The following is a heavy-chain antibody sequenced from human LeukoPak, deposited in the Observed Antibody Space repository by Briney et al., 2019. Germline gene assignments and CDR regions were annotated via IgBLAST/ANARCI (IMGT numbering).Heavy chain of an antibody. Sequence: ASVRVSCKASGYTFTNCYMHWVRQAPGQGLEWMGIINPANGATSYAQKFQGRVTMTRDTSTSIVYMELNSLRSEDTAVYYCARDWGCSSSWNYWGQGTLVTVSS. J-gene: IGHJ4*02. D-gene: IGHD6-13*01. CDR1: GYTFTNCY. CDR2: INPANGAT. V-gene: IGHV1-46*01. CDR3: ARDWGCSSSWNY.